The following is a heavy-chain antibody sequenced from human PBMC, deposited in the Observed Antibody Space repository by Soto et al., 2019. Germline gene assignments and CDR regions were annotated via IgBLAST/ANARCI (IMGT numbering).Heavy chain of an antibody. V-gene: IGHV3-74*02. CDR3: VREFGKGDY. CDR1: GFTFSNYW. J-gene: IGHJ4*02. CDR2: IKSDGSST. D-gene: IGHD3-10*01. Sequence: EVQLVESGGGLVQPGGSLRLSCVVSGFTFSNYWMHWVRQAPGKGLVWVSRIKSDGSSTNYADSVKGRFAVSRDNAKNTLFLQMNSLSAEDTAVYYCVREFGKGDYWGQGTLVTVSS.